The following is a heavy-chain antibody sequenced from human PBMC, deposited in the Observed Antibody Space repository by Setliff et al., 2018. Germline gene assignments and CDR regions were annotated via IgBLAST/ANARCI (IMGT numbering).Heavy chain of an antibody. CDR1: GFTFSSYA. CDR3: ARTCSGSGCYAGLES. Sequence: PGGSLRLSCAASGFTFSSYAMSWVRQAPGKGLEWVSAIWHDGGNKYHADSVKGRFTISRDNSKNTLYLQMNSLRPEDTAVYYCARTCSGSGCYAGLESWGQGTPVTVSS. D-gene: IGHD2-15*01. J-gene: IGHJ4*02. CDR2: IWHDGGNK. V-gene: IGHV3-33*08.